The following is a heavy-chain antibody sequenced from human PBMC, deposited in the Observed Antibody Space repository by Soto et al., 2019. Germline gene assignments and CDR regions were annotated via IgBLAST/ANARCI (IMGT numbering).Heavy chain of an antibody. CDR1: GFTFSSYG. Sequence: GGSLRLSCAASGFTFSSYGMHWVRQAPGKGLEWVAVISYDGSNKYYADSVKGRFTISRDNSKNTLYLQMNSLRAEDTAVYYCAKGSFDYWGQGTLVTVSS. CDR2: ISYDGSNK. V-gene: IGHV3-30*18. J-gene: IGHJ4*02. CDR3: AKGSFDY.